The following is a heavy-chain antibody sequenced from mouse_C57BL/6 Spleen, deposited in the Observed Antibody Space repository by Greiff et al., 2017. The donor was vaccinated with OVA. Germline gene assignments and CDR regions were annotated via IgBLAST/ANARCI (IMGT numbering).Heavy chain of an antibody. V-gene: IGHV1-69*01. Sequence: VQLQQSGAELVMPGASVKLSCKASGYTFTSYWMHWVKQRPGQGLEWIGEIDPSDSYTNYNQKFKGKSTLTVDKSSSTAYMQLSSLTSEDSAVYYCARWTYYNYAMGYWGQGTSVTVSS. J-gene: IGHJ4*01. D-gene: IGHD2-12*01. CDR1: GYTFTSYW. CDR3: ARWTYYNYAMGY. CDR2: IDPSDSYT.